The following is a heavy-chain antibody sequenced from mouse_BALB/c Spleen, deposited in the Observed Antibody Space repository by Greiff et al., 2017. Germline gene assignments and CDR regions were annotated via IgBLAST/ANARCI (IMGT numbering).Heavy chain of an antibody. CDR3: ARDGGNGFDY. D-gene: IGHD2-1*01. Sequence: EVKLVESGGGLVKPGGSLKLSCAASGFTFSSYAMSWVRQTPEKRLEWVASISSGGSTYYPDSVKGRFTISRDNARNILYLQMSSLRSEDTAVYYCARDGGNGFDYWGQGTTLTVSS. J-gene: IGHJ2*01. V-gene: IGHV5-6-5*01. CDR2: ISSGGST. CDR1: GFTFSSYA.